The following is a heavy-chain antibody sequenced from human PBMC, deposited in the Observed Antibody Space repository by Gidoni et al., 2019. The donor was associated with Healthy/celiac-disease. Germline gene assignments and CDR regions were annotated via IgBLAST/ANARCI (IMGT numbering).Heavy chain of an antibody. CDR3: ARTDYGDYEDY. D-gene: IGHD4-17*01. J-gene: IGHJ4*02. Sequence: EVQLVESGGGLVQPGGSLRLSCAASGFTFSSYEMDWVRQAPGKGLEWVSYISSSGSTIYYADSVKGRFTISRDNAKNSLYLQMNSLRAEDTAVYYCARTDYGDYEDYWGQGTLVTVSS. CDR1: GFTFSSYE. V-gene: IGHV3-48*03. CDR2: ISSSGSTI.